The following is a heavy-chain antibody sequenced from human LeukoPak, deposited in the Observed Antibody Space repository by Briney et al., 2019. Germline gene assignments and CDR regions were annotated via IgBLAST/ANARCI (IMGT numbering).Heavy chain of an antibody. V-gene: IGHV3-23*01. J-gene: IGHJ4*02. Sequence: GGSLRLSCAASGFTFSSSYVMTWVRQAPGKGLEWVSTISAGGFTTSHADSVKGRFTISRDISKSTLYPQVNSLRVEDTAVYYCASRYGSSYYWGQGTLVTVSS. CDR3: ASRYGSSYY. CDR1: GFTFSSSYV. CDR2: ISAGGFTT. D-gene: IGHD6-6*01.